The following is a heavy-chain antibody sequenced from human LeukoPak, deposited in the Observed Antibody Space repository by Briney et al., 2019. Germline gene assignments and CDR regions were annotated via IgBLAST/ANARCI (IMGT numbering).Heavy chain of an antibody. CDR2: ISSSSSYI. Sequence: GGSLRLSCAASGFTFSSYSMNWVRQAPGKGLEWVSSISSSSSYIYYADSVKGLFTISRDNAKNSLYLQKNSLRAEGTAVYYCASLKWLRFGQVLVVGDAFDIWGQGTMVTVSS. CDR1: GFTFSSYS. CDR3: ASLKWLRFGQVLVVGDAFDI. V-gene: IGHV3-21*01. J-gene: IGHJ3*02. D-gene: IGHD5-12*01.